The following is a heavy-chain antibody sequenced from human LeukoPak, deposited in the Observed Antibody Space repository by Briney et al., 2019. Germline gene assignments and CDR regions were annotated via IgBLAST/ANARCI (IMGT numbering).Heavy chain of an antibody. J-gene: IGHJ4*02. Sequence: GGSLRLSCAASGFTFSSYAMSWVRQAPGKGLEWVSTISGSGGSTYYADSVKGRFTISRDNSKNTLYLQMNSLRAEDTAVYYCARELEQWLVLSYWGQGTLVTVSS. CDR3: ARELEQWLVLSY. D-gene: IGHD6-19*01. CDR2: ISGSGGST. CDR1: GFTFSSYA. V-gene: IGHV3-23*01.